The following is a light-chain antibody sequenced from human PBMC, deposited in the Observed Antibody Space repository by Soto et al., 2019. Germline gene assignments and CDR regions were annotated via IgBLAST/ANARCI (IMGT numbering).Light chain of an antibody. V-gene: IGLV1-44*01. Sequence: QSVLTQPPSASGTPGQRVTISSSGSSSNIGSNTVNWYQQLPGTAPKLLISSNNQRPSGVPDRFSGSKSGTSASLAISGLQSEDEADYYCAAWDDSLNCYVFGTGTKVTVL. J-gene: IGLJ1*01. CDR2: SNN. CDR3: AAWDDSLNCYV. CDR1: SSNIGSNT.